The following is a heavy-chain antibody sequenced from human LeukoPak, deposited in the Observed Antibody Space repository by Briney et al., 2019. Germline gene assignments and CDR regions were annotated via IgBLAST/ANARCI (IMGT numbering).Heavy chain of an antibody. CDR3: AQDYEGGMDV. V-gene: IGHV1-8*01. D-gene: IGHD4-17*01. CDR2: MNPNTGYT. Sequence: GASVKVSCKTSGYTFTSFDINWVRQATGQGLEWMGYMNPNTGYTGYAQKFQDRVTMTRDTSISAAYMELSSLRSDDTAVYYCAQDYEGGMDVWGQGTTVTVSS. CDR1: GYTFTSFD. J-gene: IGHJ6*02.